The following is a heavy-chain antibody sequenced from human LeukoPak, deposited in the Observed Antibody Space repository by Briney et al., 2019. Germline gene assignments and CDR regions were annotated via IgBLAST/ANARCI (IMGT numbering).Heavy chain of an antibody. D-gene: IGHD2-2*01. CDR2: ISYGGSNK. CDR1: GFTFSSYA. CDR3: ARDLPLGYCSSTSCLMGAFDI. J-gene: IGHJ3*02. V-gene: IGHV3-30*09. Sequence: GGSLRLTCAASGFTFSSYAMHWVRQAPGKGLEWVAVISYGGSNKYYADSVKGRFAISRDNSKNTLYLQMNSLRAEDTAVYYCARDLPLGYCSSTSCLMGAFDIWGQGTMVTVSS.